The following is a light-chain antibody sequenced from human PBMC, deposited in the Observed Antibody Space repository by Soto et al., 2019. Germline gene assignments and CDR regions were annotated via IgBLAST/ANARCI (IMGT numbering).Light chain of an antibody. Sequence: EIVLTQCPATLSLSPGERATLSCRASQSVSSYLAWYQQKPGQAPRLLIYDASNRATGIPARFSGSGSGTDFTLTISSLEPEDFAVYYCQQRNSWPLTFGGGTKVEIK. CDR2: DAS. J-gene: IGKJ4*01. CDR3: QQRNSWPLT. V-gene: IGKV3-11*01. CDR1: QSVSSY.